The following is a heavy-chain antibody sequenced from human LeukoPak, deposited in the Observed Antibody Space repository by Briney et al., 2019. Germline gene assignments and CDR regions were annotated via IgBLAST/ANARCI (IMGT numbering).Heavy chain of an antibody. CDR1: GFTFSRYW. J-gene: IGHJ4*02. CDR3: ARELSGSGY. V-gene: IGHV3-74*01. D-gene: IGHD1-26*01. Sequence: GGSLRLSCAASGFTFSRYWMHWVRQAPGKGLVWVSAIKTDGTTTTYADSVKGRFTISRDNAKNTLYLQMNSLRAEDTALYYCARELSGSGYWGQGALVTVSS. CDR2: IKTDGTTT.